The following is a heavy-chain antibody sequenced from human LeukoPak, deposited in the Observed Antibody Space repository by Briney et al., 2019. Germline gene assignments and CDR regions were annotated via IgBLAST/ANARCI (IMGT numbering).Heavy chain of an antibody. V-gene: IGHV3-23*01. J-gene: IGHJ4*02. CDR3: AKQADTGGLVIIFFDY. CDR2: ISGNSGNT. D-gene: IGHD3-10*01. Sequence: GGSLRLSCAVSGFSISTYAMSRVRQAPGKGLEWVSSISGNSGNTYYADSVKGRFTISRDNSKNTLYLQMSSLRAEDTAVYYCAKQADTGGLVIIFFDYWGQGALVTVSS. CDR1: GFSISTYA.